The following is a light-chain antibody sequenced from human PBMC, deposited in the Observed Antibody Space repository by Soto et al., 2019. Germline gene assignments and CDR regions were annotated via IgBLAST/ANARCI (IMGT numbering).Light chain of an antibody. CDR3: ETWDTNVVV. CDR2: LEGSGSY. V-gene: IGLV4-60*02. CDR1: SGHSTYI. J-gene: IGLJ2*01. Sequence: QPVLTQSSSASASLGSWVKLTCTLSSGHSTYIIAWHQQQPGKAPRYLMKLEGSGSYNKGSGIPDRFSGSSSGADRYLTISNLQFEDEADYYCETWDTNVVVFGGGTKLTVL.